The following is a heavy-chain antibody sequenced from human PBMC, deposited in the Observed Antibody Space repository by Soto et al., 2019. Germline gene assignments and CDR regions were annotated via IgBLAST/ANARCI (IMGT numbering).Heavy chain of an antibody. CDR1: GFTFSSYG. D-gene: IGHD3-22*01. CDR2: IWYDGVTEAI. V-gene: IGHV3-33*06. J-gene: IGHJ4*02. CDR3: AKDPWDDSSGYPIDY. Sequence: PGGSLRLSCAASGFTFSSYGMHWVRQAPGKGLEWVAVIWYDGVTEAIYYADSVKGRFTISRDNAKNSLFLQMNSLRAEDTAVYYCAKDPWDDSSGYPIDYWGQGTLVTVSS.